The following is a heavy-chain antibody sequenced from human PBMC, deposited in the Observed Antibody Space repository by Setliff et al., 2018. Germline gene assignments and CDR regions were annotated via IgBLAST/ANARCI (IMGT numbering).Heavy chain of an antibody. CDR2: IYYSGST. CDR1: GGSISSSSYY. Sequence: SETLSLTCTVSGGSISSSSYYWGWIRRPPGKGLEWIGSIYYSGSTYYNPSLKSRVTISVDTSKNQFSLKLSSVTAADTAVYYCAGYSGYGGDDYWGQGTLVTVSS. D-gene: IGHD5-12*01. V-gene: IGHV4-39*01. CDR3: AGYSGYGGDDY. J-gene: IGHJ4*02.